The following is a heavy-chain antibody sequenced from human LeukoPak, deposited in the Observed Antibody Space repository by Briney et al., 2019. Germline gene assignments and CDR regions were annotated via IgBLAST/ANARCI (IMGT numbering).Heavy chain of an antibody. Sequence: GASVKVSCKASGHTFTSYGISWVRQAPGQGLEWMGWISAYNGNTNYAQKLQGRVTMTTDTSTSTAYMELRSLRSDDTAVYYCATIAAADPEFDYWGQGTLVTVSS. CDR2: ISAYNGNT. V-gene: IGHV1-18*01. CDR1: GHTFTSYG. D-gene: IGHD6-13*01. J-gene: IGHJ4*02. CDR3: ATIAAADPEFDY.